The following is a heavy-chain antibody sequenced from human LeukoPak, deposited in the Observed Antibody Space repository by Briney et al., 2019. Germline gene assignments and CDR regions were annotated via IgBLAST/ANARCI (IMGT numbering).Heavy chain of an antibody. D-gene: IGHD4-11*01. CDR3: TTSTTLTTY. J-gene: IGHJ4*02. CDR1: GFTFSNAW. Sequence: GGSLRLSCAASGFTFSNAWMSWVRQAPGKGLEWVGRIKSKTDGGTTDYAAPVKDSSTISRDDSKNTLYLQMNSLRTEDTAVYYCTTSTTLTTYWGQGTLVTVSS. CDR2: IKSKTDGGTT. V-gene: IGHV3-15*01.